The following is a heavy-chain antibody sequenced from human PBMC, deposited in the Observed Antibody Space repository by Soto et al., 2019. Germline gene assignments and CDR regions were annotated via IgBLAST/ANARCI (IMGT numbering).Heavy chain of an antibody. V-gene: IGHV4-59*01. D-gene: IGHD1-26*01. Sequence: SETLSLTCTVSVGSISSYYWNWIRQPPGKGLEWIGYIYYSGSTNYNPSLKSRVTISVDTSKNQFSLKLSSVTAADTAVYYCAREGGSSPIYYFDYWGQGTMVTVSS. CDR1: VGSISSYY. CDR2: IYYSGST. J-gene: IGHJ4*02. CDR3: AREGGSSPIYYFDY.